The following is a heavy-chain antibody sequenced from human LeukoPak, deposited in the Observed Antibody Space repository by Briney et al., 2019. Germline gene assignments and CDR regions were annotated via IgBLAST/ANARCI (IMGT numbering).Heavy chain of an antibody. D-gene: IGHD6-13*01. CDR3: ARGIAADIYYYYYYMDV. V-gene: IGHV4-61*05. J-gene: IGHJ6*03. Sequence: SETLSLTCAVSGSSISNSSYYWGWIRQPPGKGLEWIGYIYYSGSTNYNPSLKSRVTISVDTSKNQFSLKLSSVTAADTAVYYCARGIAADIYYYYYYMDVWGKGTTVTISS. CDR1: GSSISNSSYY. CDR2: IYYSGST.